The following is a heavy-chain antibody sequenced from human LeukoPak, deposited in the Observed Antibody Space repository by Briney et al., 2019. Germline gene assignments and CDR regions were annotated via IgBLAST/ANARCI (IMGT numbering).Heavy chain of an antibody. D-gene: IGHD2-2*01. V-gene: IGHV3-30*02. CDR1: GFTFSSYG. J-gene: IGHJ6*03. CDR2: IRYDGSNK. CDR3: AKDGTRSTSWDHYYYYMDV. Sequence: GGSLRLSCAASGFTFSSYGMHWVRQAPGKGLEWVAFIRYDGSNKYYADSVKGRFTISRDNSKNTLYLQMNSLRAEDTAVYYCAKDGTRSTSWDHYYYYMDVWGKGTTVTVSS.